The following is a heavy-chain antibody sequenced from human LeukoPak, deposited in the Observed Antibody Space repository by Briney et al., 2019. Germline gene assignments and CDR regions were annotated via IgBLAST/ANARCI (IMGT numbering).Heavy chain of an antibody. CDR2: IYSIGNT. V-gene: IGHV4-59*01. Sequence: KTSETLSLTCTVSRGSIISYYWSWFRQPPGKRLGWIGYIYSIGNTNYNPSLNSRVTISADTSKNQFSLKLTSVTAADTAVYYCARGEGSGWYWAFDIWGQGTMVTVSS. D-gene: IGHD6-19*01. J-gene: IGHJ3*02. CDR3: ARGEGSGWYWAFDI. CDR1: RGSIISYY.